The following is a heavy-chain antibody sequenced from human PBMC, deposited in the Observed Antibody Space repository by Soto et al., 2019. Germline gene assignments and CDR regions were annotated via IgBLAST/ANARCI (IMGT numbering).Heavy chain of an antibody. CDR3: ARDPGPKPLGYNWFDP. J-gene: IGHJ5*02. D-gene: IGHD2-15*01. CDR2: IYYSGST. Sequence: SETLSLTCTVSGGSISSGGYYWSWIRQHPGKGLEWIGYIYYSGSTYYNPSLKSRVTISVDTSKNQFSLKLSSVTAADTAVYYSARDPGPKPLGYNWFDPWGQGTLVTVSS. CDR1: GGSISSGGYY. V-gene: IGHV4-31*03.